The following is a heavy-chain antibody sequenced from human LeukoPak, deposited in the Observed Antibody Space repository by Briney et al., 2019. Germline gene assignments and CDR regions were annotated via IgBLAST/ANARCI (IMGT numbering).Heavy chain of an antibody. CDR2: IYHSGST. Sequence: SETLSLTCTVSGGSISSGGYYWSWIRQPPGKGLGWIGYIYHSGSTYYNPSLKSRVTISVDRSKNQFSLKLSSVTAADTAVYYCAREGGYLPIDYWGQGALVTVSS. D-gene: IGHD3-22*01. CDR1: GGSISSGGYY. J-gene: IGHJ4*02. V-gene: IGHV4-30-2*01. CDR3: AREGGYLPIDY.